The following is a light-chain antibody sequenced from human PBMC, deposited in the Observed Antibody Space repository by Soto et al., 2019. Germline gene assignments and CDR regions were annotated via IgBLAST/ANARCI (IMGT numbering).Light chain of an antibody. Sequence: DIVMTQSPLSLPVTPGEPASISCRSSQSLLHSNGYNYLDWYLQKPGQSPQLLIYLGSHRASGVPDRFSGSGSGTDFTMKISRVEAEDVGVYYCMQALQPTFGQGTRLEIK. CDR2: LGS. CDR1: QSLLHSNGYNY. V-gene: IGKV2-28*01. J-gene: IGKJ5*01. CDR3: MQALQPT.